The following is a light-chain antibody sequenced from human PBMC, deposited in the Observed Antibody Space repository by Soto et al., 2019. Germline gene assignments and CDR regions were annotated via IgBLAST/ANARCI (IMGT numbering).Light chain of an antibody. V-gene: IGKV1-33*01. CDR3: QQYDVLPLS. Sequence: DILMTQSPSSLSASVGDRVTITCQASQAIGNYLNWYQQKPGKAPKLLISDASNLEVGVPLRFSGSGSGTHFTVTINSLQTEDIATYYCQQYDVLPLSFGPGTKVDI. CDR2: DAS. J-gene: IGKJ3*01. CDR1: QAIGNY.